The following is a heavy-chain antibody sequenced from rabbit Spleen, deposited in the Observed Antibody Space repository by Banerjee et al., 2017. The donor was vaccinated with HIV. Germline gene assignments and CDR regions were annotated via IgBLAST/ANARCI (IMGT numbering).Heavy chain of an antibody. CDR2: IAGGSSDFT. Sequence: QSLEESGGDLVKPGASLTLTCKASGFSFSSSDYMCWVRQAPGKGLEWISCIAGGSSDFTYSATWAKGRFTCSKTSSTMVTLQMTSLTAADTATYFCARDTGSSFSSYGMDLWGQGTLVTVS. V-gene: IGHV1S40*01. D-gene: IGHD8-1*01. CDR1: GFSFSSSDY. CDR3: ARDTGSSFSSYGMDL. J-gene: IGHJ6*01.